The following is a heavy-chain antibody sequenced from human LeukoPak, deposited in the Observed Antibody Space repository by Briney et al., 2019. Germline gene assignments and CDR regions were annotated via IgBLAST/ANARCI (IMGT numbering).Heavy chain of an antibody. Sequence: GGSLRLSCAASGFTFSSYAMHWVRQAPGKGLEWVAVISYDGSNKYYADSVKGRFTISRDNSKNTLYLQMNSLRAEDTAVYYCARGYSYLAIYYYYMDVWGKGTTVTVSS. CDR3: ARGYSYLAIYYYYMDV. CDR1: GFTFSSYA. D-gene: IGHD5-18*01. V-gene: IGHV3-30*04. CDR2: ISYDGSNK. J-gene: IGHJ6*03.